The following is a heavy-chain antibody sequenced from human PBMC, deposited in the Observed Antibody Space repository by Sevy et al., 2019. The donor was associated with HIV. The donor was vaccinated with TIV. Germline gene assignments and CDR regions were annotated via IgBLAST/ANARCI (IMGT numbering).Heavy chain of an antibody. Sequence: ASVKVSCKASGYTFTSYYMHWVRQAPGQGLEWMGITNPSGGSTSYAQKFQGRVTMTRDTSTSTVYMELSSLRSEDTAVYYCARDSSPYYYGSGRGAFDIWGQGTMVTVSS. CDR1: GYTFTSYY. V-gene: IGHV1-46*01. D-gene: IGHD3-10*01. J-gene: IGHJ3*02. CDR3: ARDSSPYYYGSGRGAFDI. CDR2: TNPSGGST.